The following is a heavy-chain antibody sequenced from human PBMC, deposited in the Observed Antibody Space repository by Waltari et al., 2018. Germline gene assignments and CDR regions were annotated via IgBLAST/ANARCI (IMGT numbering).Heavy chain of an antibody. D-gene: IGHD6-13*01. J-gene: IGHJ4*02. CDR3: ARNRKIIAAGWGRDLDY. V-gene: IGHV3-48*03. Sequence: EVQLVESGGGLVQRGGSVRLSCEASGFSFSNYELLWIRQAPGKGLEWLSYTTSSGSITQYANSVRGRFTISRDNAKNSLYLQLNNLGAEDTAVYYCARNRKIIAAGWGRDLDYWGQGTLVIVSS. CDR2: TTSSGSIT. CDR1: GFSFSNYE.